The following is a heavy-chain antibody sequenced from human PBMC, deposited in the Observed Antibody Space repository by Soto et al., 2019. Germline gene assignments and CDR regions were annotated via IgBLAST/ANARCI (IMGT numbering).Heavy chain of an antibody. J-gene: IGHJ6*02. CDR2: IIPIFGTA. D-gene: IGHD5-12*01. CDR3: ASSVAKYYYYGMDV. Sequence: QVQLVQSGAEVKKPGSSVKVSCKASGGTFSSYAISWVRQAPGQGLEWMGGIIPIFGTANYAQKCQGRVTITADESTSTADMELSSLRSEDTPVYYCASSVAKYYYYGMDVWGQGTTFTVSS. V-gene: IGHV1-69*12. CDR1: GGTFSSYA.